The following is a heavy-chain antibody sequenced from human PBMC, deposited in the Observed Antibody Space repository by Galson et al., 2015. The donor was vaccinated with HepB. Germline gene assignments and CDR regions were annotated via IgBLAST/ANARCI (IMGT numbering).Heavy chain of an antibody. CDR2: MNPNSGNT. CDR1: GSTFTSYD. Sequence: SVTVSCKASGSTFTSYDINWVRQATGQGLEWMGWMNPNSGNTGYAQKFQGRVTMTRNTSISTAYMELSSLRSEDTAVYYCARIYRLDFWSGHNWFDPWGQGTLVTVSS. D-gene: IGHD3-3*01. J-gene: IGHJ5*02. V-gene: IGHV1-8*01. CDR3: ARIYRLDFWSGHNWFDP.